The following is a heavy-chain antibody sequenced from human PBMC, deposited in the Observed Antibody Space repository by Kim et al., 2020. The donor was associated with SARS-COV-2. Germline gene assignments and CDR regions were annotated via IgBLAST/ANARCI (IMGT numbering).Heavy chain of an antibody. CDR3: ARGGIVGATRSFDY. V-gene: IGHV4-59*09. J-gene: IGHJ4*02. Sequence: NPSLMSRVTISVDTSKNQFSLKLSSVTAADTAVYYCARGGIVGATRSFDYWGQGTLVTVSS. D-gene: IGHD1-26*01.